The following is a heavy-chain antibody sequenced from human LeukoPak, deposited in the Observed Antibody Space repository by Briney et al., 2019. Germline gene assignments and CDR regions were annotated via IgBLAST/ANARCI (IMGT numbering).Heavy chain of an antibody. J-gene: IGHJ4*02. D-gene: IGHD5-12*01. CDR3: ARDLYSDSWSLEY. CDR1: GFTFDDYG. V-gene: IGHV3-20*04. Sequence: GGSLRLSCAASGFTFDDYGMSWVRQAPGKGLEWVSGVNWNGDRTGYVDSVKGRFTISRDNAKNSLYLQMNSLRAEDTALYYCARDLYSDSWSLEYWGQGSLVTVSS. CDR2: VNWNGDRT.